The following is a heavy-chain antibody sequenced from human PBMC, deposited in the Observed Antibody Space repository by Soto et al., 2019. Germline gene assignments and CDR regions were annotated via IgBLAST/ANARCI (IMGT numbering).Heavy chain of an antibody. CDR3: ARDLWGYCGTDCYPLDV. CDR1: GGSISGYY. J-gene: IGHJ6*02. CDR2: MYNTGST. D-gene: IGHD2-21*02. Sequence: SETLSLTCTVSGGSISGYYWSWIRQPPGKGLEWIGYMYNTGSTVYNPSFKSRVTISVDTSKNQFSLKLNPVTAADTAVYYCARDLWGYCGTDCYPLDVWGQGTTVTSP. V-gene: IGHV4-59*01.